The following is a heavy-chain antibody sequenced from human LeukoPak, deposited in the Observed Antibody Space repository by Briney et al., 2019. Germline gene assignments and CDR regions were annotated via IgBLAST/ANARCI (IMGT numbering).Heavy chain of an antibody. CDR2: ISSSSSYI. V-gene: IGHV3-21*01. CDR3: ARDKLTRPGDFEN. D-gene: IGHD6-6*01. Sequence: GGSLRLSCAAPRFTFSSYNMNWVRQAPGKGLEWVSSISSSSSYIYYRDSVKGRFTISRDNARKSLYLQMNNLRVEDTAVYYCARDKLTRPGDFENWGQGTLVIVSS. J-gene: IGHJ4*02. CDR1: RFTFSSYN.